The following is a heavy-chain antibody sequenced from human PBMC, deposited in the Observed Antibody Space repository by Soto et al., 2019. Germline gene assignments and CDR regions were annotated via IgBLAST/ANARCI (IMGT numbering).Heavy chain of an antibody. CDR1: GGTFSSYA. CDR3: ALSARIARIVVVEYAFDF. J-gene: IGHJ3*01. V-gene: IGHV1-69*12. CDR2: IIPIFGTA. Sequence: QVQLVQSGAEVKKPGSSVKVSCKASGGTFSSYAISWVRQAPGQGLEWMGGIIPIFGTANYAQKFQGRVTVTADXXTXTXCMELSSLRSEDTAVYYCALSARIARIVVVEYAFDFWGQGTMVTVSS. D-gene: IGHD3-22*01.